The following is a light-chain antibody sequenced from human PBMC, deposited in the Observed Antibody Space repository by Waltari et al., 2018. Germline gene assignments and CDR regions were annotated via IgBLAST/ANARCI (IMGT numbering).Light chain of an antibody. V-gene: IGLV2-8*01. CDR1: SSDVGGSNY. CDR2: EVS. CDR3: SSYAGSTLV. Sequence: QSALTQPPSASGSPGQSVTISCTGTSSDVGGSNYVPWYHQHPGKAPKLMIYEVSKRPSGVPDRFSGSKSGNTASLTVSGLQAEDEADYYCSSYAGSTLVFGTGTKVTVL. J-gene: IGLJ1*01.